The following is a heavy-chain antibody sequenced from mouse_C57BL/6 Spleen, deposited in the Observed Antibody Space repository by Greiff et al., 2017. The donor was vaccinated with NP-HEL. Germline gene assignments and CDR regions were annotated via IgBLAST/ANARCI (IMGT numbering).Heavy chain of an antibody. Sequence: VQLQQPGAELVKPGASVKLSCKASGYTFTSYWMQWVKQRPGQGLEWIGEIDPSDSYTNYNQKFKGKATLTVDTSSSTAYMQLSSLTSEDSAVYYCARKRGGGDWGQGTTLTVSS. CDR1: GYTFTSYW. CDR3: ARKRGGGD. CDR2: IDPSDSYT. V-gene: IGHV1-50*01. J-gene: IGHJ2*01.